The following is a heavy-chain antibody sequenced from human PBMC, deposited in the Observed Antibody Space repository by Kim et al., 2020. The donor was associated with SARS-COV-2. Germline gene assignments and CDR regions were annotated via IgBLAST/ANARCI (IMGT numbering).Heavy chain of an antibody. J-gene: IGHJ3*02. V-gene: IGHV3-73*01. D-gene: IGHD6-19*01. CDR3: LRVGAVAGRDVLDI. Sequence: YAASVNGRFTISRDDSKNTAYLQMNSLKIDDTAVYYCLRVGAVAGRDVLDIWGQGTMVSVSS.